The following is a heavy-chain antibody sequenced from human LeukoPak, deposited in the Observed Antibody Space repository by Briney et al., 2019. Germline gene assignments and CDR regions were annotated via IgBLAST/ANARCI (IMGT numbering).Heavy chain of an antibody. V-gene: IGHV1-18*01. Sequence: ASVKVSCKASGYTFTNYYITWVRQAPGQGLEWMGWISAYNGYTNYAQKLQGRVTMTRDTSISTAYMELTSLRSEDTAVYYCARKGASDYWGQGTLVTVSS. CDR3: ARKGASDY. CDR1: GYTFTNYY. J-gene: IGHJ4*02. CDR2: ISAYNGYT.